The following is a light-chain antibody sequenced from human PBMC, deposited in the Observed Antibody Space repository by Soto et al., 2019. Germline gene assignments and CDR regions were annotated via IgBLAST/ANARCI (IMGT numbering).Light chain of an antibody. V-gene: IGKV4-1*01. Sequence: DIVMTQSPDSLAVSLGERATIKCKSSQSVLYSSNTKNFLAWYQQKPGQAPKLLIYWASTRESGVPDRFSGSGSGTDFTLTITSLQAEDVAVYYCQQYYGTPWTFGQGTKVEIK. J-gene: IGKJ1*01. CDR2: WAS. CDR3: QQYYGTPWT. CDR1: QSVLYSSNTKNF.